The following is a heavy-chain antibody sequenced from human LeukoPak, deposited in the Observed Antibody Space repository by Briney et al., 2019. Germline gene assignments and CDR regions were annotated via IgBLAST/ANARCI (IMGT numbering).Heavy chain of an antibody. J-gene: IGHJ4*02. D-gene: IGHD6-19*01. CDR2: INPNSGGT. CDR3: ARDPSYSSGWYRAIGN. Sequence: ASVKVSCKASGYTFTGYYMHWVRQAPGQGLEWMGWINPNSGGTNYAQKFQGRVTMTRDTSISTAYTELSRLRSDDTAVYYCARDPSYSSGWYRAIGNWGQGTLVTVSS. CDR1: GYTFTGYY. V-gene: IGHV1-2*02.